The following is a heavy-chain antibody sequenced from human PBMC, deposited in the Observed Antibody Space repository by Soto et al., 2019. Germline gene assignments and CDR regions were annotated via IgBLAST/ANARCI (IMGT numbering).Heavy chain of an antibody. CDR3: ARHPRRIAAAPPNWFDP. D-gene: IGHD6-13*01. CDR1: GGSISSSSYY. CDR2: IYYSGST. V-gene: IGHV4-39*01. Sequence: QLQLQESGPGLVKPSETLSLTCTVSGGSISSSSYYWGWIRQPPGKGLEWIGSIYYSGSTYYNPSLKSRVTMSVDTSKNQFSLKLSSVTAADTAVYYCARHPRRIAAAPPNWFDPWGQGTLVTVSS. J-gene: IGHJ5*02.